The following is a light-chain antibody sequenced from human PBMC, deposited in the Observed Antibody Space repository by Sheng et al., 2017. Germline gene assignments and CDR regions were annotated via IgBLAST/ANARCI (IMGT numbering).Light chain of an antibody. Sequence: SYDLTQPPSVSVSPGQTASITCSGDKLGDKYACWYQQRPGQSPVMVIYQDNNRPSGIPERFSGSNSGNTATLTISRVEAGDEADYYCQVWDDTSDHQVFGPGTKVTVL. CDR2: QDN. CDR3: QVWDDTSDHQV. V-gene: IGLV3-1*01. CDR1: KLGDKY. J-gene: IGLJ1*01.